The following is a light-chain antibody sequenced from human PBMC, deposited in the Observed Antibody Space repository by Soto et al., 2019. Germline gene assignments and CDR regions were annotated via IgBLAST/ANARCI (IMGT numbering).Light chain of an antibody. CDR2: GAS. CDR3: QQYNNWPRT. Sequence: EIVMTQSPATLSVSPGERATLSCRSSQSISRNLAWYQQKPGQAPRLLRYGASTRATGIPTRFSGSESGTECTHAIGGLQSEDFAVYYWQQYNNWPRTFGQGTKVEIK. V-gene: IGKV3-15*01. J-gene: IGKJ1*01. CDR1: QSISRN.